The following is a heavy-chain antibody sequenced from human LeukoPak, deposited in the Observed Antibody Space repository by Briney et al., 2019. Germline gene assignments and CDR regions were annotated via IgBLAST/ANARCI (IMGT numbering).Heavy chain of an antibody. D-gene: IGHD3-22*01. CDR3: ATYYYDSSGYYYPRDY. CDR1: GGTFSSYA. CDR2: IIPIFGTA. V-gene: IGHV1-69*13. J-gene: IGHJ4*02. Sequence: SVKVSCKASGGTFSSYAISWVRQAPGQGLEWMGGIIPIFGTANYAQTFQGRVTITADESTSTAYMELSSLRSEDTAVYYCATYYYDSSGYYYPRDYWGQGTLVTVSS.